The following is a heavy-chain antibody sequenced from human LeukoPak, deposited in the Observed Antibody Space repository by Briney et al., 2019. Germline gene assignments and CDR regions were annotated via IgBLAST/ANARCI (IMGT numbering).Heavy chain of an antibody. CDR3: ARGRYYLDS. Sequence: GGSLRLSCAASGFTFSTYWMRWVRQAPGKGLVWVSRFNSDGITTSYADSVKGRFTISRDNAKNTLYLQMNSLRAEDTAVYYCARGRYYLDSWGQGTLVTVSS. CDR1: GFTFSTYW. CDR2: FNSDGITT. J-gene: IGHJ4*02. D-gene: IGHD1-14*01. V-gene: IGHV3-74*01.